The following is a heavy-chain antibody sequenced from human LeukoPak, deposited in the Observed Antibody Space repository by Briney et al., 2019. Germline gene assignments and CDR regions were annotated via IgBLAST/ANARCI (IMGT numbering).Heavy chain of an antibody. Sequence: GESLKISCKGSGYSFTSYWIGWVRQMPGKGLEWMGIIYPGDSDTRYSPSFQGRVTISADKSISTAYLQWSSLKASDTAMYYCARLQSSRDIVVVPAAFCDYWGQGTLVTVSS. D-gene: IGHD2-2*01. V-gene: IGHV5-51*01. CDR1: GYSFTSYW. J-gene: IGHJ4*02. CDR2: IYPGDSDT. CDR3: ARLQSSRDIVVVPAAFCDY.